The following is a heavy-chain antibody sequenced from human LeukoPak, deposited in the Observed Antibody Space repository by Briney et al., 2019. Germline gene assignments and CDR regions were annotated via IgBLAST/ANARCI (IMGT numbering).Heavy chain of an antibody. V-gene: IGHV1-46*01. CDR1: GYTFTSYY. D-gene: IGHD5-18*01. CDR3: ARVQYVDTAMVTPPYFDY. CDR2: INPSGGST. Sequence: ASVKVSCKASGYTFTSYYMHWVRQAPGQGLEWMGIINPSGGSTSYAQKFQGRVTMTRDMSTSTVYMELSSLRSEDTAVYYCARVQYVDTAMVTPPYFDYWGQGTLVTVSS. J-gene: IGHJ4*02.